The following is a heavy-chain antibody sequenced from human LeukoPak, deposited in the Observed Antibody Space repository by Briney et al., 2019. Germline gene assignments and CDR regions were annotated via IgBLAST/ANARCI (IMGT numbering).Heavy chain of an antibody. D-gene: IGHD3-22*01. Sequence: PSETLSLTCTVSGYSISSGYYWGWIRQPPGKGLEWIGSGSTYYNPSLKSRVTISVDRSKNQFSLKLSSVTAADTAVYYCARSLNPNSSGYLFDYWGQGTLVTVSS. CDR2: SGST. CDR3: ARSLNPNSSGYLFDY. CDR1: GYSISSGYY. V-gene: IGHV4-38-2*02. J-gene: IGHJ4*02.